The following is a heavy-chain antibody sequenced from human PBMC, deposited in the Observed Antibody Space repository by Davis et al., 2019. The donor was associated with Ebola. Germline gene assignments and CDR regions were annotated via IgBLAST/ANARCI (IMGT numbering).Heavy chain of an antibody. V-gene: IGHV4-38-2*02. CDR3: ARSHSDWLLPFDY. Sequence: MPSETLSLTCNVSGVSISDGYYWGWIRQPPGKGLEWIGSMHHSGSSYYNPSLKSRVTMSVDTSKNQFSLRLSSVTAADTAVYYCARSHSDWLLPFDYWGQGTLATVSS. J-gene: IGHJ4*02. D-gene: IGHD3-9*01. CDR2: MHHSGSS. CDR1: GVSISDGYY.